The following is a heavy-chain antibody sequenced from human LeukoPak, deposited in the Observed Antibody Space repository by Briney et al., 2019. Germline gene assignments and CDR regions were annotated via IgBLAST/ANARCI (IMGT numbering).Heavy chain of an antibody. D-gene: IGHD3-16*02. Sequence: ASVKVSCTASGYTFTIYAMNWVRQPPAQGLEWMGWINPNTGHPTYTQAFTGRFVFSLDTSVSTTYLQIRSLKAEDTAVYYCARACQPLGGLSFPDYWGQGTLVTVSS. CDR1: GYTFTIYA. CDR3: ARACQPLGGLSFPDY. J-gene: IGHJ4*02. V-gene: IGHV7-4-1*02. CDR2: INPNTGHP.